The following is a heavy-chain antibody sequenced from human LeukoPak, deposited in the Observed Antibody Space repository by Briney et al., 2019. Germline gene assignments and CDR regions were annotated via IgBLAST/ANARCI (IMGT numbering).Heavy chain of an antibody. CDR3: ARESIIDEPIDY. J-gene: IGHJ4*02. CDR1: GGSISSGSYY. Sequence: SQTLSLTCTVSGGSISSGSYYWSWIRQPAGKGLEWIGRIYTSGSTNYNPSLKSRVTISVDTSKNQFSLKLTSVTAADTAVYYCARESIIDEPIDYWGQGTLVTVSS. V-gene: IGHV4-61*02. CDR2: IYTSGST. D-gene: IGHD3-16*01.